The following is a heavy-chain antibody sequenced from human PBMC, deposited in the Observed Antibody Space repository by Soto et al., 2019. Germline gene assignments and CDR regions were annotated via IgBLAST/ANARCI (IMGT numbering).Heavy chain of an antibody. CDR1: GYIFTGYY. D-gene: IGHD5-12*01. CDR2: INPNSGDT. CDR3: AREITSCYDFAY. Sequence: QVQLVQSGAEMKKPGDSVKVSCKTSGYIFTGYYIYWVRQAPGQGLEWMGWINPNSGDTHFAQQLQGRVTMTRDTSTTTAYMELTRLKSDGTAVYYCAREITSCYDFAYWGQGTLVTVSS. J-gene: IGHJ4*02. V-gene: IGHV1-2*02.